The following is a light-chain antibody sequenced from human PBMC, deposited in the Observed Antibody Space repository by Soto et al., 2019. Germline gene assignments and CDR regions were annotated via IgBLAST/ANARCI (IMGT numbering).Light chain of an antibody. V-gene: IGLV3-9*01. CDR1: NIGSKN. Sequence: SYELTQPLSVSVALGPTARITCGGNNIGSKNVHWYQQKQGQAPVLVIYRDSNRPSGIPERFSGSNSGNTATLTISRAQAGDEADYYCQVWDSRTVFGGGTKVTVL. CDR3: QVWDSRTV. CDR2: RDS. J-gene: IGLJ2*01.